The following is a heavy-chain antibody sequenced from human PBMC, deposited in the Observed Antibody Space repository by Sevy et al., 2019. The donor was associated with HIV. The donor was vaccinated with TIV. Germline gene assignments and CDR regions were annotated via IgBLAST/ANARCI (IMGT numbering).Heavy chain of an antibody. Sequence: ASVKVSCQASGYTFTNYHINWVRQATGQGLEWMGWMNPKSGDTADTQKFQGRVTMNRNTSIRTVYMELTSLRSKDTALYSSAIGGIQINAFDIWGQGTLVTVSS. CDR3: AIGGIQINAFDI. V-gene: IGHV1-8*01. D-gene: IGHD5-18*01. CDR1: GYTFTNYH. CDR2: MNPKSGDT. J-gene: IGHJ3*02.